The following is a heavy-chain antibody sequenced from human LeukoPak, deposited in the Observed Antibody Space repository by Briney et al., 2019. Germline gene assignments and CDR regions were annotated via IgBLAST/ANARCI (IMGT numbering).Heavy chain of an antibody. J-gene: IGHJ3*02. Sequence: SVKVSCKASGGTFSSYAISWVRQAPGQGLEWMGRIIPILGIANHAQKFQGRVTITADKSTSTAYMELSSLRSEDTAVYYCARVWEYYYDSSGYAFDIWGQGTMVTVSS. CDR1: GGTFSSYA. CDR3: ARVWEYYYDSSGYAFDI. CDR2: IIPILGIA. D-gene: IGHD3-22*01. V-gene: IGHV1-69*04.